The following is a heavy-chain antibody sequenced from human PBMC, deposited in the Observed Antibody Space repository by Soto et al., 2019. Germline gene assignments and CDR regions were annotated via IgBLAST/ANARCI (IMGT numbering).Heavy chain of an antibody. CDR2: ISSSGSTI. CDR3: AREVSPWNYYYYYYGMDV. V-gene: IGHV3-48*03. D-gene: IGHD1-7*01. Sequence: GGSLRLSCAASGFTFSSYEMNWVRQAPGKGLEWVSYISSSGSTIYYADSVKGRFTISRDNAKNSLYLQMNSLRAEDTAVYYCAREVSPWNYYYYYYGMDVWGQGTTVTVSS. J-gene: IGHJ6*02. CDR1: GFTFSSYE.